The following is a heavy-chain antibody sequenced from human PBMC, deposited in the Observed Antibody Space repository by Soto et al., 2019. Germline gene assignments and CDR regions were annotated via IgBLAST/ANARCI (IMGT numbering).Heavy chain of an antibody. D-gene: IGHD3-10*01. CDR3: ARDRSYGSGSYYLSGSGMDV. Sequence: ASVKVSCKASGYTFTSYGISWVRQAPGQGLEWMGWISAYNGNTNYAQKLQGRVTMTTDTSTSTAYMELRSLRSDDTAVYYCARDRSYGSGSYYLSGSGMDVWGQGTTVTVSS. J-gene: IGHJ6*02. CDR1: GYTFTSYG. CDR2: ISAYNGNT. V-gene: IGHV1-18*04.